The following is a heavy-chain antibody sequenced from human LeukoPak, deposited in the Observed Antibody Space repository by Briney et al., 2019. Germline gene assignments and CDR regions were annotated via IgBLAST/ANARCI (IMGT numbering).Heavy chain of an antibody. CDR1: GCTFSNYA. D-gene: IGHD6-13*01. CDR3: ARDTAQIAAAGTPFDY. CDR2: IIPILGIA. Sequence: SLNVSCKASGCTFSNYAISWVRQAPGQGLEWMGRIIPILGIANYAHKFQGRVTITADKSTSTAYMELSSLRSEDTAVYYCARDTAQIAAAGTPFDYWGQGTLVTVSS. V-gene: IGHV1-69*04. J-gene: IGHJ4*02.